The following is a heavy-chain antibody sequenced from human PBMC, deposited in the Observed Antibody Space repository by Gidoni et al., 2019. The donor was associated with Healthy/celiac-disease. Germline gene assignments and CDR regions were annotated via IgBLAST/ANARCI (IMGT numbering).Heavy chain of an antibody. Sequence: EVQLLESGGGLVQPGGSLRLSCAASGFTFSSNAMSWVRQAPGKGLEWVSAISGSGGSTYYADSVKGRFTISRDNSKNTLYLQMNSLRAEDTAVYYCAKDVGIAVAGTVMDYWGQGTLVTVSS. D-gene: IGHD6-19*01. CDR3: AKDVGIAVAGTVMDY. V-gene: IGHV3-23*01. J-gene: IGHJ4*02. CDR2: ISGSGGST. CDR1: GFTFSSNA.